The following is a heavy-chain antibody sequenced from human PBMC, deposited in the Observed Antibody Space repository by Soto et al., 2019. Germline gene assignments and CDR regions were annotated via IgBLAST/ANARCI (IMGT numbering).Heavy chain of an antibody. J-gene: IGHJ4*02. CDR2: INPNSGGT. D-gene: IGHD3-3*01. V-gene: IGHV1-2*04. Sequence: ASVKVSCKASGYTFTGYYMHWVRQAPGQGLEWMGWINPNSGGTNYAQKFQGWVTMTRDTSISTAYMELSRLRSDDTAVYYCARAEFGVAGDFDYWGQGTLVTV. CDR3: ARAEFGVAGDFDY. CDR1: GYTFTGYY.